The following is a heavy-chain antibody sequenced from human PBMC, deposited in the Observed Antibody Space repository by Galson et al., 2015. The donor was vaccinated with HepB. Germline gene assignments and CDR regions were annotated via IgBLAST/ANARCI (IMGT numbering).Heavy chain of an antibody. CDR1: GFTFSSYS. V-gene: IGHV3-21*01. J-gene: IGHJ4*02. Sequence: SLRLSCAASGFTFSSYSMNWVRQAPGKGLEWVSSISSSSSYIYYADSVKGRFTISRDNAKNSLYLQMNSLRAEDTAVYYCARGQQQLPRTGFDYWGQGTLVTVSS. CDR2: ISSSSSYI. CDR3: ARGQQQLPRTGFDY. D-gene: IGHD6-13*01.